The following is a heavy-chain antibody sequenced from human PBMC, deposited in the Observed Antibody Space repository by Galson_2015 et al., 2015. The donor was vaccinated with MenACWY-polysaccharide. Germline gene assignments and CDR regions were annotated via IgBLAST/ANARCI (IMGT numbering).Heavy chain of an antibody. CDR2: INPNSGGT. D-gene: IGHD5-18*01. Sequence: SVKVSCKASGYTFTGYYMHWVRQAPGQGLEWMGWINPNSGGTNYAQKFQGRVTMTRDTSISTAYMELSRLRSDDTAVYYCARPDTAMGYKYSSSDWFDPWGQGTLVTVSS. CDR3: ARPDTAMGYKYSSSDWFDP. V-gene: IGHV1-2*02. J-gene: IGHJ5*02. CDR1: GYTFTGYY.